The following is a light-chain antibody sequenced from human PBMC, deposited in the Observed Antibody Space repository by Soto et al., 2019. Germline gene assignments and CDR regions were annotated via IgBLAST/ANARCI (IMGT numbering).Light chain of an antibody. V-gene: IGKV1-39*01. Sequence: DIQVTQSPSSLSASVGDRVTITCRASQSITSYLNWYQQKPGKAPKLLIYAASTLQSGVTSRFSGSGSGTDFTLTISSLQPEDVALDYCQQSYSPPWWVGQGNKVEIK. CDR2: AAS. CDR1: QSITSY. CDR3: QQSYSPPWW. J-gene: IGKJ1*01.